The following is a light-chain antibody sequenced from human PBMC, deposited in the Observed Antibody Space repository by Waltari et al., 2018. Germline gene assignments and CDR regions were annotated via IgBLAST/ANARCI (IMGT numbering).Light chain of an antibody. CDR3: QQYYSYPRYT. V-gene: IGKV1-8*01. J-gene: IGKJ2*01. CDR2: AAS. Sequence: AIRMTQSPSSLSASTGDRVTITRRASQGISSYLAWYQQKPGKAPKLLIYAASTLQSGVPSRFSGSGSGTDFTLTISCLQSEDFATYYCQQYYSYPRYTFGQGTKLEIK. CDR1: QGISSY.